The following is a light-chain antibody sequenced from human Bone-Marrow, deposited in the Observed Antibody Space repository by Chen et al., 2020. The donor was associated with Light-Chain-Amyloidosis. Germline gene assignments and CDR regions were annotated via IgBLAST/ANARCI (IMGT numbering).Light chain of an antibody. V-gene: IGLV2-14*03. CDR2: DGD. CDR1: NNDVGHYNY. Sequence: SALTHPASVSGSPGQPHTISSTGTNNDVGHYNYFSWYQQHPGKAPKLIIYDGDNRPSGVSNRFSGSKSGNKASLTISGLQAGDEADYYCSSYTSTSTLYVFGTGTKVTVL. CDR3: SSYTSTSTLYV. J-gene: IGLJ1*01.